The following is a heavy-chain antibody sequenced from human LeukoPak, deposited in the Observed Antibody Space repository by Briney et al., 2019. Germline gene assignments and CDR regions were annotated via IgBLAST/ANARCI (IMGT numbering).Heavy chain of an antibody. J-gene: IGHJ5*02. CDR1: GGAISTFY. CDR2: IFYTGST. CDR3: VRGYSANYGRFAL. Sequence: SETLSLTCTVSGGAISTFYWSWIRQPPGKGLEWIGYIFYTGSTNYNPSLKSRVIISVDTSKNQLSLKLNSVTAADTAVYYCVRGYSANYGRFALWGQGTLVTVSS. V-gene: IGHV4-59*01. D-gene: IGHD1-26*01.